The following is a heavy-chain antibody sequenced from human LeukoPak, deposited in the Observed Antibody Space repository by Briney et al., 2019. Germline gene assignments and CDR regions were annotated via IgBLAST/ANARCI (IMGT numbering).Heavy chain of an antibody. V-gene: IGHV3-21*01. J-gene: IGHJ4*02. CDR3: ARGRCGGDSLFWGYYFDY. CDR1: GFTFSSYS. D-gene: IGHD2-21*02. CDR2: ISSSSSYI. Sequence: GGSLRLSCAASGFTFSSYSMNWVRQAPGKGLEWVSSISSSSSYIYYADSVKGRFTISRDNAKNSLYLQMNSLRAEDTAVYYCARGRCGGDSLFWGYYFDYWGQGTLVTVSS.